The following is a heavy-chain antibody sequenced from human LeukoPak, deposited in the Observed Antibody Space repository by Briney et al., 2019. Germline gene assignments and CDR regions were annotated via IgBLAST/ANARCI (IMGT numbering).Heavy chain of an antibody. Sequence: ASVKVSCKASGYTFTGYYMHWVRQAPGQGLEWMGWINPNSGGTNYAQKFQGRVTMTRDTSISTAYMELSRLRSDDTAVYYCALSQENILTGQYYYYYMDVWGKGTTVTISS. J-gene: IGHJ6*03. CDR1: GYTFTGYY. V-gene: IGHV1-2*02. CDR2: INPNSGGT. CDR3: ALSQENILTGQYYYYYMDV. D-gene: IGHD3-9*01.